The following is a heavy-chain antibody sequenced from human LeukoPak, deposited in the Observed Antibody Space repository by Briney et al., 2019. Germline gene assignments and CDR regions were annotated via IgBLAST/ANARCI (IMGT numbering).Heavy chain of an antibody. V-gene: IGHV3-33*01. CDR1: GFTFSSYG. CDR3: AREAVVTPGAFDI. Sequence: PGGSLRLSCAASGFTFSSYGMHWVRQAPGKGLEWVAVIWYDGSNKYYADSVKGRFTISRDNSKNTLYLQMNSLRAEDTAVYYCAREAVVTPGAFDIWGQGTMVTVSS. CDR2: IWYDGSNK. D-gene: IGHD4-23*01. J-gene: IGHJ3*02.